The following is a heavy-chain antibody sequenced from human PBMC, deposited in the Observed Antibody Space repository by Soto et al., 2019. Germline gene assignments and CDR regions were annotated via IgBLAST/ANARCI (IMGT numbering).Heavy chain of an antibody. J-gene: IGHJ6*02. D-gene: IGHD1-26*01. CDR2: IYSGGST. CDR1: VFTVSSNY. Sequence: EVQLVETGGGLIQPGGSLRLSCAASVFTVSSNYMSWVRQTPGKGLEWVSVIYSGGSTYYADSVKGRFTISRDNSKNTLYLQMNSLRAEDTAVYYCARWGSGSGSYAEAYYYYGMDVWGQGTTVTVSS. CDR3: ARWGSGSGSYAEAYYYYGMDV. V-gene: IGHV3-53*02.